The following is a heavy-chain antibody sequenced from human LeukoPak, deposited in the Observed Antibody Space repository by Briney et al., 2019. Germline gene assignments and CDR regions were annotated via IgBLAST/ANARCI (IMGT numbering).Heavy chain of an antibody. Sequence: PGGSLRLSCVASGFTFSSYAMHWVRQAPGKGLEWVAVIAFDGSNALYADSVKGRFTISRDISKSTLYLEMNSLKAEDSAIYYCSRGRYGDYSRSGYYYGMDVWGQGTTVTASS. D-gene: IGHD4-17*01. CDR2: IAFDGSNA. CDR1: GFTFSSYA. J-gene: IGHJ6*02. CDR3: SRGRYGDYSRSGYYYGMDV. V-gene: IGHV3-30-3*01.